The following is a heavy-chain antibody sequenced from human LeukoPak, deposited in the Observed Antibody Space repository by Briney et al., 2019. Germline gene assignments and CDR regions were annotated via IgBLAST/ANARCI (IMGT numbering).Heavy chain of an antibody. CDR3: ARDLDDILFYY. CDR1: GGSISSYY. V-gene: IGHV4-59*01. Sequence: SETLSLTCTVFGGSISSYYWSWIRQPPGKGLEWIGYIYYSGSTNYNPSLKSRVTISVDTSKNQFSLKLSSVTAADTAVYYCARDLDDILFYYWGQGTLVTVSS. CDR2: IYYSGST. J-gene: IGHJ4*02. D-gene: IGHD3-9*01.